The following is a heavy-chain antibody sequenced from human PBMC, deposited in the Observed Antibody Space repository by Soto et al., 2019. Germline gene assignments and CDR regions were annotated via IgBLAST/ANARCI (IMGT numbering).Heavy chain of an antibody. D-gene: IGHD4-17*01. Sequence: EVQLLESGGGLAQPGSSLSLPCAASGFTFSVYAMSLVRPAPGKGLECVSGISGSGGSTSYAASVKGRFTISSDNSKNTISLHMNSLRAGDTAVYYCATALYGGNQYWGPGALVTGSS. V-gene: IGHV3-23*01. CDR2: ISGSGGST. CDR3: ATALYGGNQY. J-gene: IGHJ4*02. CDR1: GFTFSVYA.